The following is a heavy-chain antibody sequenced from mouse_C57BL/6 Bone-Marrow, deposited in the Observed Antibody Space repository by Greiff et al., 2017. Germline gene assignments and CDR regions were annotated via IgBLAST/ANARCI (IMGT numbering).Heavy chain of an antibody. CDR3: ARFGYSWYFDV. CDR1: GYTFTGHH. CDR2: INPYNGGT. V-gene: IGHV1-19*01. J-gene: IGHJ1*03. Sequence: VQLQQSGPVLVKPGASVKMSCKASGYTFTGHHMNWVKQSHGKSLEWIGVINPYNGGTSYNQKFKGKATLTVDKSSSTAYMELNSLTSEDSAVYYCARFGYSWYFDVWGTGTTVTVSS. D-gene: IGHD2-3*01.